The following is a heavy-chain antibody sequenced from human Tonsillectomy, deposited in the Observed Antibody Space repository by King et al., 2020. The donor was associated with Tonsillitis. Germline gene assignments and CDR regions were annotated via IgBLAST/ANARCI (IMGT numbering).Heavy chain of an antibody. CDR2: INPNSGGT. J-gene: IGHJ4*02. CDR1: GYTFTGHY. Sequence: QLVQSGAEVKKPGASVKVSCKSGYTFTGHYIHWVRQAPGHGLEWMGWINPNSGGTNYAQKFQGRVTMTRDTSISTVYMELSRLRSDDTAVYFCARGWADYDSWSNFYSYFDYWGQGTLVTVSS. CDR3: ARGWADYDSWSNFYSYFDY. V-gene: IGHV1-2*02. D-gene: IGHD3-3*01.